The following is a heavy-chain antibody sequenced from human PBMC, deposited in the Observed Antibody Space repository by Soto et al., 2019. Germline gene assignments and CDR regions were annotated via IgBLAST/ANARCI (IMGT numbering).Heavy chain of an antibody. D-gene: IGHD1-26*01. CDR3: ASIETVGATPFDY. Sequence: GGSLRLSCAASGFTFSRDGMNWIRHAPGKGLEWVSSISPSSTYKYYADSVKGRFTISRDSAKNSLYLQMNSLRAEDTAVYYCASIETVGATPFDYWGRGTLVTVSS. CDR1: GFTFSRDG. V-gene: IGHV3-21*01. J-gene: IGHJ4*02. CDR2: ISPSSTYK.